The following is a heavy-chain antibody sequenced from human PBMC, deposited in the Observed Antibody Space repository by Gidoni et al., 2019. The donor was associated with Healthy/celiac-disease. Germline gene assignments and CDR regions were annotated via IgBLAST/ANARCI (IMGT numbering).Heavy chain of an antibody. CDR1: GDSLSRNSAA. V-gene: IGHV6-1*01. CDR2: TYYRSKWYN. CDR3: ARAAGGDYDIDY. D-gene: IGHD4-17*01. J-gene: IGHJ4*02. Sequence: QVQLQQSGPGLVKPSKTLPLPCAIPGDSLSRNSAAWNWFRQSPSRGLDGLGRTYYRSKWYNDYAVSVKSRITINPDTSKNQFSLQLNSVTPEDTAVYYCARAAGGDYDIDYWGQGTLVTVSS.